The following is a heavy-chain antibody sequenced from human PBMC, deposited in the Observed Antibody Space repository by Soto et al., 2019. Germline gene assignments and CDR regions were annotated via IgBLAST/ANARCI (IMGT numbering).Heavy chain of an antibody. V-gene: IGHV3-23*01. J-gene: IGHJ5*02. Sequence: EVQLLESGGGLVQPGGSLRLSCAASGFAFSSYAMSWVRQAPGKGLEWVSVISGSGASTYYAGSVKGRFTISRDNSKNTLYLQMNSLRDEDTAGYYCAKRDSGNCFDPWGQGTLVTVSS. CDR1: GFAFSSYA. D-gene: IGHD3-10*01. CDR2: ISGSGAST. CDR3: AKRDSGNCFDP.